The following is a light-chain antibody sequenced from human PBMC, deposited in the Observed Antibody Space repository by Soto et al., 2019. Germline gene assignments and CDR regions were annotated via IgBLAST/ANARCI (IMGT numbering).Light chain of an antibody. CDR3: QHYGRSPT. V-gene: IGKV3-20*01. CDR1: QSVTSTY. Sequence: DIVLAQSPGTLSLSPGEGATLSYRASQSVTSTYLSWYQQKPGQAPRLLFYAASSRAMGVPDRFTGSGSGTDFTLTINRLEPEDFAVYYCQHYGRSPTFGPGTKVDIK. J-gene: IGKJ1*01. CDR2: AAS.